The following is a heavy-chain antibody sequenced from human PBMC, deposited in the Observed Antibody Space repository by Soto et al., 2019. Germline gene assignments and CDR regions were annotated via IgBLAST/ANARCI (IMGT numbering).Heavy chain of an antibody. V-gene: IGHV3-33*01. CDR1: GFTFSSYG. D-gene: IGHD3-10*01. CDR3: ARAMVRGVIIIGGMDV. J-gene: IGHJ6*02. Sequence: GGSLRLSCAASGFTFSSYGMHWVRQAPGKGLEWVAVIWYDGSNKYYADSVKGRFTISRDNSKNTLYLQMNSLRAEDTAVYYCARAMVRGVIIIGGMDVWGQGTTVTVSS. CDR2: IWYDGSNK.